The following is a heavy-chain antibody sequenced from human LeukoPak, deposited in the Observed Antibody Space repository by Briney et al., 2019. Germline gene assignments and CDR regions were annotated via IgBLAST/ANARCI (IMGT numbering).Heavy chain of an antibody. V-gene: IGHV2-70*01. CDR1: GFSLSTTEMC. D-gene: IGHD3-10*01. J-gene: IGHJ4*02. Sequence: SGPALVKPTQTLTLTCTFSGFSLSTTEMCVSWIRQPPGKALEWLALIDWDDDKYYSTSLKTRLIISKDTSKNQVVLTMTNLDPVDTATYYCARMRGYASGSFDYWGQGTLVTVSS. CDR3: ARMRGYASGSFDY. CDR2: IDWDDDK.